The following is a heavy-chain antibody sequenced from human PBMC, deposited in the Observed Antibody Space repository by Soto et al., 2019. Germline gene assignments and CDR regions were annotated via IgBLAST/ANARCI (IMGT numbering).Heavy chain of an antibody. CDR2: ISGTGGST. D-gene: IGHD3-22*01. CDR3: AKDCGLYDSTNWFDS. V-gene: IGHV3-23*01. J-gene: IGHJ5*01. Sequence: EVQLLESGGGLEQPGGSLRLSCAASGFTFSTYAMNWVRRAPGKGLEWVSAISGTGGSTYYGDSVKGRFTISRDNSKNTLYLQMNSLRVEDTAVYYCAKDCGLYDSTNWFDSWGQGTLVTVSS. CDR1: GFTFSTYA.